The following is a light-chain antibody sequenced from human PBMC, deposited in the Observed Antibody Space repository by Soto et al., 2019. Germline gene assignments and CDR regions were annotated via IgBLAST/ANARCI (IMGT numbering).Light chain of an antibody. V-gene: IGLV1-40*01. CDR2: SNN. J-gene: IGLJ3*02. CDR1: SSNIGAGYD. CDR3: QSYDSSLSGGV. Sequence: QPVLTQPPSVSGAPGQRVTISCTGSSSNIGAGYDVHWYQQLPGTAPKLLIYSNNQRPSGVPDRFSGSKSGTSASLAITGLQAEDEADYYCQSYDSSLSGGVFGGGTKLTVL.